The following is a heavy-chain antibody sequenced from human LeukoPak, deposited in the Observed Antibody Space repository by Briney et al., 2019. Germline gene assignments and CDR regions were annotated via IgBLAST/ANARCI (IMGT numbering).Heavy chain of an antibody. J-gene: IGHJ6*02. CDR2: IYYSGST. V-gene: IGHV4-59*08. D-gene: IGHD4-17*01. CDR1: GGSISSYY. CDR3: ARLALDYGDYVSYYYGMDV. Sequence: VKPSETLSLTCTVSGGSISSYYWSWIRQPPGKGLEWIGYIYYSGSTNYNPSLKSRVTISVDTSKNQFSLKLSSVTAADTAVYYCARLALDYGDYVSYYYGMDVWGQGTTVTVSS.